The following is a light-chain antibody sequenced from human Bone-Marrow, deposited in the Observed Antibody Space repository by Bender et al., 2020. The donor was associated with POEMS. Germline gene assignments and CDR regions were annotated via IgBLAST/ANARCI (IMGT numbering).Light chain of an antibody. CDR3: SSYTTSHTLV. V-gene: IGLV3-1*01. CDR1: RLGDKF. CDR2: QDS. Sequence: SYEVTQPPSVSVSPGQTATITCSGDRLGDKFACWYQQKPGQSPVLVIYQDSKRPSGVPDRFSGSKSGNTASLTISGLQAEDEADYYCSSYTTSHTLVFGGGTKLTVL. J-gene: IGLJ2*01.